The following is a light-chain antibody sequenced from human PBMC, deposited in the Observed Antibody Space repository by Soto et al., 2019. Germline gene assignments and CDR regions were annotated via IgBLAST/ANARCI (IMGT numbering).Light chain of an antibody. Sequence: DIQMTQSPSSLSASVGDRVTITCRASQTISTYLHRYQQKPGKAPRLLIYDASSLLSGVPSRFSGRGSGTDFTLTIASLQPEDFSTYYCQQSDRTPYTFGQGTKVEI. CDR1: QTISTY. V-gene: IGKV1-39*01. J-gene: IGKJ2*01. CDR3: QQSDRTPYT. CDR2: DAS.